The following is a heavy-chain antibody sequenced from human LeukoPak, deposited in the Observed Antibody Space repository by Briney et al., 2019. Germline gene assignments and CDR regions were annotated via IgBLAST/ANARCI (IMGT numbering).Heavy chain of an antibody. Sequence: ASVKVSCKASGYTFTGYYMHWVRQAPGQGLEWMGWINPNSGGTNYAQKFQGRVTMTRDTSISTAYMELSRLRSDDTAVYYCARAANYYDNSGYLNYWGQGTLVTVSS. CDR3: ARAANYYDNSGYLNY. CDR2: INPNSGGT. J-gene: IGHJ4*02. CDR1: GYTFTGYY. D-gene: IGHD3-22*01. V-gene: IGHV1-2*02.